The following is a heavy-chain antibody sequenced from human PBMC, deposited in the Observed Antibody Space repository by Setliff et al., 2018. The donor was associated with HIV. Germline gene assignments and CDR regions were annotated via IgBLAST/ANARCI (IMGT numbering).Heavy chain of an antibody. CDR2: ITPFNGNT. V-gene: IGHV1-45*02. J-gene: IGHJ3*02. CDR3: ATSTDSGADAFDI. Sequence: ASVKVSCKASGYTFTYRYLHWVRQAPGQALEWMGWITPFNGNTNYAQKFQDRVTITRDRSMSTAYMELSSLRSEDTAMYYCATSTDSGADAFDIWGQGTMVTVSS. CDR1: GYTFTYRY. D-gene: IGHD3-10*01.